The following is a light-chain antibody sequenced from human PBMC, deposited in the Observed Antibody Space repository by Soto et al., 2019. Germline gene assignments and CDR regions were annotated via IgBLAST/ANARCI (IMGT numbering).Light chain of an antibody. CDR1: QSVSSY. Sequence: IVMTQSPATLSVSPGERATLSCRASQSVSSYLAWYQQKPGQAPRLLIYDASNRATGIPARFSGSGSGTDFTLTISSLEPEDFAVYYCQQRSNWPLFGPGTKVDIK. J-gene: IGKJ3*01. CDR3: QQRSNWPL. CDR2: DAS. V-gene: IGKV3-11*01.